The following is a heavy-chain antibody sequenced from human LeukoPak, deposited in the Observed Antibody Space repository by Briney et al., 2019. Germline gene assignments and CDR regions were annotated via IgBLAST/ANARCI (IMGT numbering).Heavy chain of an antibody. CDR1: GGSISSGGYY. J-gene: IGHJ4*02. Sequence: PSQTLSLTCTVSGGSISSGGYYWSWIRQHPGKGLEWIGYIYYSGSTYYNPSLKSRVTISVDTSKNQFSLKLSSVTAADTAVYYCARVSGGSSLEWLFYFDYWGQGTLVTVSS. V-gene: IGHV4-31*03. D-gene: IGHD3-3*01. CDR2: IYYSGST. CDR3: ARVSGGSSLEWLFYFDY.